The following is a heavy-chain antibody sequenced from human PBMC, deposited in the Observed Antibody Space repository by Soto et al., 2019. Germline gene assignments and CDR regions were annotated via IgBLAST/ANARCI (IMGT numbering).Heavy chain of an antibody. J-gene: IGHJ3*02. D-gene: IGHD2-2*01. CDR3: ARALGYCSSNSCYAFDI. CDR2: ISSSSSYI. V-gene: IGHV3-21*01. Sequence: SLRVSCAASGFTFSIYSMNWVRQARGKGLEWVSSISSSSSYIYYADSAKGRFTISRDNAKNSLYLQMNSLRAEDTAVYYCARALGYCSSNSCYAFDIWGQGTMVTVS. CDR1: GFTFSIYS.